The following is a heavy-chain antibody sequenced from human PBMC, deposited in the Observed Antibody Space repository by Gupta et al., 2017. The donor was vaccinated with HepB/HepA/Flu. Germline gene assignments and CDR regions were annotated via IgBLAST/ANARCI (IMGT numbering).Heavy chain of an antibody. CDR3: ASSQGAH. V-gene: IGHV3-7*01. CDR2: IRPDGSEK. J-gene: IGHJ4*02. Sequence: VQLAQSGGGLGQPGGFLRPSCEPSGFTFSNSWMNWVRQAPGKGLEWVGNIRPDGSEKSYVDSVKGRFIISRDNAKNILFLQLNSLRAEDTAVFYCASSQGAHWGQGTLVTVSS. CDR1: GFTFSNSW.